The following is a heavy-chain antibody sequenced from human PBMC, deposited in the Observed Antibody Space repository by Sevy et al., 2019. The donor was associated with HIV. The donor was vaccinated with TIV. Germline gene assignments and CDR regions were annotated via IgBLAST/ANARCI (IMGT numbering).Heavy chain of an antibody. D-gene: IGHD3-22*01. CDR1: GYRFNSYW. V-gene: IGHV5-51*01. CDR3: ARRAYDTTGYPQYYFDY. CDR2: IYPDDSEI. Sequence: GESLKISCKGSGYRFNSYWIGWVRQMSGKGLEWMGIIYPDDSEIRYSPSLQAQVTISVDKSITTVYLQWGSLEASDTAMYFCARRAYDTTGYPQYYFDYWGQGTLVTVSS. J-gene: IGHJ4*02.